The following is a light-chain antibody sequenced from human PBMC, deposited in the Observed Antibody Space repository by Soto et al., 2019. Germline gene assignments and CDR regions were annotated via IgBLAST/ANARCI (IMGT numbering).Light chain of an antibody. CDR2: DAS. CDR3: QQLYTWPPLT. Sequence: IVLKKSPGTLSLTPGERATLSCRASDTINIYLAWYQQKPGQAPRLLINDASNRATGSPARFSGSGSGTDFTRTISSRVPADVAVYYCQQLYTWPPLTFGQGTKVDI. V-gene: IGKV3-11*01. J-gene: IGKJ1*01. CDR1: DTINIY.